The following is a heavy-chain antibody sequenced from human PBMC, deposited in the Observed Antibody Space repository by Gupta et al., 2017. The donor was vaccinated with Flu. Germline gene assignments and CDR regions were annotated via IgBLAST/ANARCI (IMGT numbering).Heavy chain of an antibody. J-gene: IGHJ4*02. CDR2: ISYDGSNK. D-gene: IGHD1-1*01. Sequence: QVQLVESGGGVVQPGRSLRLSCAASGFTFSSYGMHWVRQAPGKGLEWVAVISYDGSNKYYADAVKGRFTISRDNSKNTLYLQMNRLRAEDTAVYYCAKERGRERRFSMDYWGQGTLVTVSS. CDR1: GFTFSSYG. CDR3: AKERGRERRFSMDY. V-gene: IGHV3-30*18.